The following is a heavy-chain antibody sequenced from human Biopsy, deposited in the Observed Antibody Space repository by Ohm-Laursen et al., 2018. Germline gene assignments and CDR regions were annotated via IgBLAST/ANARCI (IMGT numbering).Heavy chain of an antibody. Sequence: SETLSLTCTVSGGSISSGYWSWIRQTPGKGLEWIGYISYSGSTNYNPSLKSRVTISVDTSKNQFSLRLNSVTAADTAVYYCARATNSTGWPYYYFYGMDVWGQGTTVTVSS. D-gene: IGHD2/OR15-2a*01. J-gene: IGHJ6*02. CDR1: GGSISSGY. V-gene: IGHV4-59*01. CDR2: ISYSGST. CDR3: ARATNSTGWPYYYFYGMDV.